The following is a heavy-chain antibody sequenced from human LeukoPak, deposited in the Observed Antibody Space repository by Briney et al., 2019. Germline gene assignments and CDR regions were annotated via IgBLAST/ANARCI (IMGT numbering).Heavy chain of an antibody. CDR3: ARAPLTYYYGSGSYYWGGFDY. CDR2: ISSSSSYI. CDR1: GFTFSSYS. Sequence: PGGSLRLSCAASGFTFSSYSMNWVRQAPGKGLEWVSSISSSSSYIYYADSVKGRFTISRDNAKNSLYLQMNSLRAEDTAVYYCARAPLTYYYGSGSYYWGGFDYWGQGTLVTVSS. D-gene: IGHD3-10*01. J-gene: IGHJ4*02. V-gene: IGHV3-21*01.